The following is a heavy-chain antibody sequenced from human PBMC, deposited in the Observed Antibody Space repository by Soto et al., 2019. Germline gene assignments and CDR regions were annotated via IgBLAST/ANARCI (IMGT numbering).Heavy chain of an antibody. Sequence: PETLSPTCTVSGGSISSYYWSWIRQPAGKGLEWIGRIYTSGSTNYNPSLKSRVTMSVDTSKNQFSLKLSSVTAADTAVYYCARGRSYYDFWSGYYTGVWFDPWGQGTLVTVSS. D-gene: IGHD3-3*01. CDR2: IYTSGST. CDR3: ARGRSYYDFWSGYYTGVWFDP. J-gene: IGHJ5*02. V-gene: IGHV4-4*07. CDR1: GGSISSYY.